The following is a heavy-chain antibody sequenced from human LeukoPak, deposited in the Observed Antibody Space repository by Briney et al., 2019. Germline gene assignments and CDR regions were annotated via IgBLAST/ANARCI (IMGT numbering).Heavy chain of an antibody. CDR3: ARDPLHPFSVYWYFDL. J-gene: IGHJ2*01. CDR2: IYTSGST. V-gene: IGHV4-4*07. D-gene: IGHD6-25*01. Sequence: SETLSLTCTVSGGSISSYYWSWIRQPAGKGLEWIGRIYTSGSTNYNPSLKSRVTMSVDTSKNQFSLKLRSVTAADAAVYYCARDPLHPFSVYWYFDLWGRGTLVTVSS. CDR1: GGSISSYY.